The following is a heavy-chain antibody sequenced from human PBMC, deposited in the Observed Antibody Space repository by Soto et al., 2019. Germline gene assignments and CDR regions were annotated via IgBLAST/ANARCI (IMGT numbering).Heavy chain of an antibody. CDR2: INPNSGGT. J-gene: IGHJ4*02. Sequence: QVQLVQSGAEVKKPGASVKVSCKASGYTFTGYYMHWVRQAPGQGLEWMGWINPNSGGTNYAQQFQGWVTMTRDTSISTAYMELSRLRSDDTAVYYCARRSGRTGGDFDYWGQGTLVTVSS. D-gene: IGHD2-8*02. CDR1: GYTFTGYY. V-gene: IGHV1-2*04. CDR3: ARRSGRTGGDFDY.